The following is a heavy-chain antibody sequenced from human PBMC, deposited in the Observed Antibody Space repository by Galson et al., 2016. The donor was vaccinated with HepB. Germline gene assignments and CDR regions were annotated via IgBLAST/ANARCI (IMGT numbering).Heavy chain of an antibody. Sequence: ETXXXTCTVXXXSLXXXYXXXIRXXXGKGXXWIGXIYYSGXNTNYXXSLXSRVTISVDTSKNQLSLKLNSVTAADTAVYYCARAGLFDYIRGNLRHRITXFDSWGXXT. D-gene: IGHD3-16*01. CDR1: XXSLXXXY. CDR3: ARAGLFDYIRGNLRHRITXFDS. CDR2: IYYSGXNT. V-gene: IGHV4-59*01. J-gene: IGHJ4*01.